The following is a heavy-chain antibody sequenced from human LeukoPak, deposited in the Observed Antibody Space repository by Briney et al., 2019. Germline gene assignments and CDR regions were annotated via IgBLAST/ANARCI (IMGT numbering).Heavy chain of an antibody. V-gene: IGHV3-48*03. CDR3: ARNGLGLHY. D-gene: IGHD6-19*01. CDR1: GFTFSSYE. CDR2: ITASGAST. J-gene: IGHJ4*02. Sequence: GGSLRLSCATSGFTFSSYEFVWVRQVPGEGLEWLSFITASGASTQYADSVRGRFTISRDNARNSLYLQMNSLRAEDTAIYYCARNGLGLHYWGQGTPVTV.